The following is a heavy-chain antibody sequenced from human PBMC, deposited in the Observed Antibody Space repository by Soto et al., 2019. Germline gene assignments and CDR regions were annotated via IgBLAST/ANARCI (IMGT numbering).Heavy chain of an antibody. CDR2: MYYSGST. Sequence: QVQLQESGPGLVKPSQTLSLTCSVSGASISSGGYYWNWIRQHPEKGLEWIGSMYYSGSTLYNPSIKSRLTISRDTSKNQLSLKLRSVTAADTAVYFCARGAYNYDLWSGYRNLYYYYGMDVWGQGTTVTVSS. D-gene: IGHD3-3*01. CDR3: ARGAYNYDLWSGYRNLYYYYGMDV. J-gene: IGHJ6*02. CDR1: GASISSGGYY. V-gene: IGHV4-31*03.